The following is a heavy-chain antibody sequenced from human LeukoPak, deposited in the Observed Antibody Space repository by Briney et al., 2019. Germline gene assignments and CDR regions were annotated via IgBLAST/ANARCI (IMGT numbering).Heavy chain of an antibody. CDR3: ARGAYFDWLYRLDY. V-gene: IGHV4-61*02. Sequence: SETLSLTCTVSGGSISSGSYYWSWIRQPAGKGLEWIGRIYTSGSTNYNPSLKSRVTISVDTSKNQFFLKLSSVTAADTAVYYCARGAYFDWLYRLDYWGQGTLVTVSS. D-gene: IGHD3-9*01. J-gene: IGHJ4*02. CDR1: GGSISSGSYY. CDR2: IYTSGST.